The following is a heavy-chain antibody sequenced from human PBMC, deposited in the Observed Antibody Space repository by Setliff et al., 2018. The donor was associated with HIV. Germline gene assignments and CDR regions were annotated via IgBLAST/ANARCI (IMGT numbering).Heavy chain of an antibody. J-gene: IGHJ4*02. CDR1: GYSIRSGYY. CDR3: ASAIPVTKGVSRFFDS. Sequence: KASETLSLTCAVSGYSIRSGYYWGWIRQPPGKGLEWIGTIYHSGSTYYNPSLKSRVTISVDTSENQFSLKLSSVIAADTAVYYCASAIPVTKGVSRFFDSWGQGTLVTVSS. V-gene: IGHV4-38-2*01. CDR2: IYHSGST. D-gene: IGHD2-2*02.